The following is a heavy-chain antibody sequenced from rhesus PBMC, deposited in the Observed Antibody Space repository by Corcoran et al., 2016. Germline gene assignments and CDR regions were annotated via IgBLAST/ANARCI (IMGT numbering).Heavy chain of an antibody. D-gene: IGHD2-2*01. CDR2: SNTGGGST. J-gene: IGHJ4*01. CDR3: AKGAMWGYYFDY. Sequence: EVRLVESGGGLVQPGGSLRLSCTGSGFPFSSYYMYWIRQAPGKGLQWVSASNTGGGSTWYTYSVKGRFTISKENAKNTLYLQMNSLRAEDTAVYYCAKGAMWGYYFDYWGQGVLVTVSS. CDR1: GFPFSSYY. V-gene: IGHV3-22*01.